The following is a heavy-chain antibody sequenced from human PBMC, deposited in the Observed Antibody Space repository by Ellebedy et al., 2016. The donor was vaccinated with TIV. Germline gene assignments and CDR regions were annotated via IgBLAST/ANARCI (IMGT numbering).Heavy chain of an antibody. V-gene: IGHV3-33*01. CDR1: GFTFSSYG. Sequence: GESLKISCAASGFTFSSYGMHWVRQAPGKGLEWVAGIWYDGSNKYYADSGKGRFTISRDNAKNTLYLQMNSLRAEDTAVYYCARDRGERGLLSFFDLWGQGTLVTVS. CDR3: ARDRGERGLLSFFDL. CDR2: IWYDGSNK. J-gene: IGHJ4*02. D-gene: IGHD2/OR15-2a*01.